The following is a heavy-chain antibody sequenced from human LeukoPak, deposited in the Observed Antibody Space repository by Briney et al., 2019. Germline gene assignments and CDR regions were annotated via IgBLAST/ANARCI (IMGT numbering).Heavy chain of an antibody. D-gene: IGHD3-9*01. V-gene: IGHV3-21*01. CDR1: GFTFSSYS. Sequence: KPGGSLRLSCAASGFTFSSYSMNWVRQAPGKGLERVSSISSSSSYIYYADSVKGRFTISRDNAKNSLYLQMNSLRAEDTAVYYCARDLLRYFDWLSLSEHGMDVWGQGTTVTVSS. CDR2: ISSSSSYI. CDR3: ARDLLRYFDWLSLSEHGMDV. J-gene: IGHJ6*02.